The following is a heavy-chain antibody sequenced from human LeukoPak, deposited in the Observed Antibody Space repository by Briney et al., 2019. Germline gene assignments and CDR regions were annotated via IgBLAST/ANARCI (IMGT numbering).Heavy chain of an antibody. J-gene: IGHJ6*03. CDR1: GYTFTSYY. Sequence: ASVKVSCKASGYTFTSYYIHWVRQATGQGLEWMGWMNPNSGNTGYAQKLQGRVTITRNTSISTAYMELRSLRSEDTAVYYCARAGYSYGLLYYYYYMDVWGKGPTVTVSS. CDR2: MNPNSGNT. V-gene: IGHV1-8*03. CDR3: ARAGYSYGLLYYYYYMDV. D-gene: IGHD5-18*01.